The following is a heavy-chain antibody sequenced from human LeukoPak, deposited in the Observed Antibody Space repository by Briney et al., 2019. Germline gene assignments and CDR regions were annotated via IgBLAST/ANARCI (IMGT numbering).Heavy chain of an antibody. Sequence: GGSLRLSRAASGFTVSFNYMSWVRQAPGKGLEWISVIYSGGSTYYADSVKGRFTISRDDSKNTLYLQMNSLRAEDTAVYYCARDWIDRGTFDPWGQGTLVTVSS. V-gene: IGHV3-53*01. J-gene: IGHJ5*02. CDR2: IYSGGST. D-gene: IGHD2-2*03. CDR3: ARDWIDRGTFDP. CDR1: GFTVSFNY.